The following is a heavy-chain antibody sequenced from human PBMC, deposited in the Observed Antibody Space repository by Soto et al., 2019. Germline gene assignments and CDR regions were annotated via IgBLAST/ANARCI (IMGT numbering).Heavy chain of an antibody. CDR1: GGSISSGDYY. D-gene: IGHD4-4*01. CDR2: IYYGGTT. CDR3: ARAGLMTTGLNFDY. Sequence: QVQLQESGPGLLKPSQTLSLTCTVSGGSISSGDYYWSWIRQPPGNGLEWIGYIYYGGTTSYNPSLRSRVSISVDTSKNQFSLKLSSVTAADTAVYYCARAGLMTTGLNFDYWGQGTLVTVAS. V-gene: IGHV4-30-4*01. J-gene: IGHJ4*02.